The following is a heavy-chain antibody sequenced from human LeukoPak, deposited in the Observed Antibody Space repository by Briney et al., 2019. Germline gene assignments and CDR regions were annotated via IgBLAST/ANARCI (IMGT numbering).Heavy chain of an antibody. Sequence: SETLSLTCTVSGGSISSFYWSWIRQPPGKGLEWIGSIYYSGSPNYNPSLKSRVTISVDTSKNQFSLKLSSVTAADTAVYYCARHQAPLTIFGVVTIDYWGQGTLVTVSS. D-gene: IGHD3-3*01. J-gene: IGHJ4*02. CDR1: GGSISSFY. CDR2: IYYSGSP. V-gene: IGHV4-59*08. CDR3: ARHQAPLTIFGVVTIDY.